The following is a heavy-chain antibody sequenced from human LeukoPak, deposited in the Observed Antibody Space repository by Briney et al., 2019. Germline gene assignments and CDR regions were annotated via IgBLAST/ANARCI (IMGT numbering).Heavy chain of an antibody. Sequence: SQTLSLTCTVSGGSISSGDYYWSWIRQPPGKGLEWIGYIYYSGSTYYNPSLKGRVTISVDTSKNQFSLKLSSVTAADTAVYYCAIGELGLGVDYWGQGTLVTVSS. V-gene: IGHV4-30-4*01. CDR1: GGSISSGDYY. CDR2: IYYSGST. D-gene: IGHD3-10*01. CDR3: AIGELGLGVDY. J-gene: IGHJ4*02.